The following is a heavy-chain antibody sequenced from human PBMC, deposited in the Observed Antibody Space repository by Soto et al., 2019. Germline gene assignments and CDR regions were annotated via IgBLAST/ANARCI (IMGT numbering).Heavy chain of an antibody. V-gene: IGHV3-23*01. Sequence: GGSLRLSCAASGFTFSNYAMSWVRQAPGKGLEWVSTISGSGGSTYYADSVKGRFTISRDNSKNTLYLQMYSLRAEDTAVYYCAKDLCAYSSGSCYFDYWGQGTQVTVSS. CDR2: ISGSGGST. CDR3: AKDLCAYSSGSCYFDY. CDR1: GFTFSNYA. J-gene: IGHJ4*02. D-gene: IGHD6-19*01.